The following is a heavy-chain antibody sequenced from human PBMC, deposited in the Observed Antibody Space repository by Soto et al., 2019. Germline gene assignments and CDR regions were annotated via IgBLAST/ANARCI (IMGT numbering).Heavy chain of an antibody. D-gene: IGHD3-3*01. CDR1: GFTFSSYG. CDR3: ARDRDLAYDFWRVRGWFDP. Sequence: QVQLVESGGGVVQPGRSLRLSCAASGFTFSSYGMHWVRQAPGKGLEWVAVIWYDGSNKYYADSVKGRFTISRDNSKNTLYLQMNSLRAEDTAVYYCARDRDLAYDFWRVRGWFDPWGQGTLVTVSS. V-gene: IGHV3-33*01. J-gene: IGHJ5*02. CDR2: IWYDGSNK.